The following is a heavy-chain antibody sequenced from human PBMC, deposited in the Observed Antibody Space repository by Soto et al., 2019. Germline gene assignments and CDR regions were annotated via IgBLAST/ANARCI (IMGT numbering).Heavy chain of an antibody. Sequence: PXGSLRLTCAASGLTFTNYWMHWVRQVPGKGLVWVSRIDGVGAGTSYSDSVRGRFTISRYNAENMLYLQMNSLRAEDTAVYYCTTVFEDWGQGTLVTVSS. V-gene: IGHV3-74*01. CDR3: TTVFED. CDR2: IDGVGAGT. CDR1: GLTFTNYW. J-gene: IGHJ4*02.